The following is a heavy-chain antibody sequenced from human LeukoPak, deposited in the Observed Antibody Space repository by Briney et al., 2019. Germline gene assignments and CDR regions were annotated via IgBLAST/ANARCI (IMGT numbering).Heavy chain of an antibody. V-gene: IGHV4-34*01. Sequence: SETLSLTCAVYGGSFSGYYWSWIRQPPGEGLEWIGEINHSGSTNYNPSLKSRVTISVDTSKNQFSLKLSSVTAADTAVYYCARGLGSSSSGYWGQGTLVTVSS. CDR3: ARGLGSSSSGY. D-gene: IGHD6-6*01. CDR1: GGSFSGYY. CDR2: INHSGST. J-gene: IGHJ4*02.